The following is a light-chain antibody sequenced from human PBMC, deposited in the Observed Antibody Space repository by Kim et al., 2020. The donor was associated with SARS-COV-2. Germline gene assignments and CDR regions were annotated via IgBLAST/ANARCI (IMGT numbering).Light chain of an antibody. Sequence: ASVGDRVTITRRASQDIANSLAWYQQKPGKVPQVLIYAASTLQSGVPSRFSGSGSGTEFTLTIGSLQTEDVATYYCQKYNSAPWTFGPGTKVDIK. CDR3: QKYNSAPWT. CDR2: AAS. J-gene: IGKJ1*01. CDR1: QDIANS. V-gene: IGKV1-27*01.